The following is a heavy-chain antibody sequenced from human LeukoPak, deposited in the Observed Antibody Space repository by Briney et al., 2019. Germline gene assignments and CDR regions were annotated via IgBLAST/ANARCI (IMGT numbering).Heavy chain of an antibody. CDR1: GFTFDDYA. CDR3: AKDIES. V-gene: IGHV3-9*01. CDR2: ISWNSGSI. J-gene: IGHJ4*02. Sequence: GGSLGLSCAASGFTFDDYAMHWVRQAPGKGPEWVSGISWNSGSIGYADSVKGRFTISRDNAKNSLYLQMNSPRAEDTALYYCAKDIESWGQGTLVTVSS.